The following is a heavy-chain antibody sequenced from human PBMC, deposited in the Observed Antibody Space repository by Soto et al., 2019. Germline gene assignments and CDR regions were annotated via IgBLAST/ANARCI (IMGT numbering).Heavy chain of an antibody. J-gene: IGHJ4*02. D-gene: IGHD2-8*02. Sequence: PSETLSLTCTVSGGSLSSGAYYWSWIRQPPGTGLEWIGEINHSGSTNYNPSLKSRVTISVDTSKNQFSLKLTSVTAADTAVYYCARDKITGLFDYWGQGTLVTVSS. V-gene: IGHV4-39*07. CDR2: INHSGST. CDR1: GGSLSSGAYY. CDR3: ARDKITGLFDY.